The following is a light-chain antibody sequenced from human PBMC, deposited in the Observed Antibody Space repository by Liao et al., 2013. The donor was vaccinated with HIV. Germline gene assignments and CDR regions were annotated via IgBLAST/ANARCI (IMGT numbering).Light chain of an antibody. Sequence: SYELTQSPSVSVSPGQTANITCSGDKLGDTYACWYQQKPGQSPVLVIYQDGKRPSGIPERFSGSNSGNTATLTISGTQAMDEADYYCQAWDSSTVVFGGGTKLTVL. CDR2: QDG. V-gene: IGLV3-1*01. CDR3: QAWDSSTVV. CDR1: KLGDTY. J-gene: IGLJ2*01.